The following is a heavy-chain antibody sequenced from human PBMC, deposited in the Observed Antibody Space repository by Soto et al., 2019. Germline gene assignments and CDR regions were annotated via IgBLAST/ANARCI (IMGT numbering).Heavy chain of an antibody. V-gene: IGHV3-66*01. CDR2: IYSGGST. CDR3: ARVLYSGYDAGLDY. CDR1: GFTVSSNY. Sequence: GSLRLSCAASGFTVSSNYMSWVRQAPGKGLEWVSVIYSGGSTYYADSVKGRFTISRDNSKNTLYLQMNSLRAEDTAVYYCARVLYSGYDAGLDYWGQGTLVTVSS. D-gene: IGHD5-12*01. J-gene: IGHJ4*02.